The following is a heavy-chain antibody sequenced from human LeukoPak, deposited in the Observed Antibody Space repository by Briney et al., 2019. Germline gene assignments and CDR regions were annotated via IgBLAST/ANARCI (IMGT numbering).Heavy chain of an antibody. D-gene: IGHD1-26*01. Sequence: GGSLRLSCAASGFTFSSYWMHWVRQAPGKGLVWVSRINSDGSSTSYADSVRGRFSISRDNAKNSLYLQMNSLRDDDMALYYCARGNSGSYSQDWFDPWGQGTLVTVSS. CDR3: ARGNSGSYSQDWFDP. V-gene: IGHV3-74*01. CDR2: INSDGSST. J-gene: IGHJ5*02. CDR1: GFTFSSYW.